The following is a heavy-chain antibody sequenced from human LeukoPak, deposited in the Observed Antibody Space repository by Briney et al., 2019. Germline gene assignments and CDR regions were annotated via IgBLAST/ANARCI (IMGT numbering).Heavy chain of an antibody. CDR1: GGSLSSYY. D-gene: IGHD4-23*01. J-gene: IGHJ4*02. CDR3: ARDGGGKSRPFDY. V-gene: IGHV4-59*01. Sequence: SETLSLTCTVSGGSLSSYYWSWIRQPPGKGLEWIGNIYYRGSTNYNPSLKSQVTMSVDTSKNQFSLKVSSVTAADTAVYYCARDGGGKSRPFDYWGQGTPVTVSS. CDR2: IYYRGST.